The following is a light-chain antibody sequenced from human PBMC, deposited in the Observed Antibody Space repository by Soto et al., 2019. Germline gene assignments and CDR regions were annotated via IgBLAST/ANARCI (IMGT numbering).Light chain of an antibody. CDR2: DAS. V-gene: IGKV3-20*01. Sequence: EIVLTQSPGTLSLSPGERATLSCRASQSVSSTYLAWFQQKPGQAPRLLIYDASTRATGIPDRFSGSGSGTDFTLTISGLEPEDFALYYCQQYGVTPPNTFGGGTKVEV. J-gene: IGKJ4*01. CDR1: QSVSSTY. CDR3: QQYGVTPPNT.